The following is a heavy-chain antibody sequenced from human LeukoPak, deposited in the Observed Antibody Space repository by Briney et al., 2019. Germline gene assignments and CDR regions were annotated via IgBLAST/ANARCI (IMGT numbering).Heavy chain of an antibody. CDR1: GYTFTNYY. V-gene: IGHV1-46*01. D-gene: IGHD3-3*01. CDR3: ARTYYDFWSGYYQYNWFDP. J-gene: IGHJ5*02. CDR2: INPSGGST. Sequence: ASVKVSCKASGYTFTNYYIHWVRQAPGQGLECMGIINPSGGSTSYAQKFQGRVTMTRDMSTSTVYMELSSLRSEDTAVYYCARTYYDFWSGYYQYNWFDPGGQGTLVTVSS.